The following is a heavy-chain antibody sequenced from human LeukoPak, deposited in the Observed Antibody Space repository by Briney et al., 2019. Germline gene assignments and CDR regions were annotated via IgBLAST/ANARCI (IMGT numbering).Heavy chain of an antibody. J-gene: IGHJ2*01. V-gene: IGHV4-39*07. CDR3: ARVYYSSSYDYWYFDL. CDR1: GGSINSSYYY. D-gene: IGHD6-13*01. CDR2: IYYSGST. Sequence: SETLSLTCTVSGGSINSSYYYWGWIRQPPGKGLEWIGSIYYSGSTYYNPSLKSRVTISVDTSKNQFSLKLSSVTAADTAVYYCARVYYSSSYDYWYFDLWGRGTLVTVSS.